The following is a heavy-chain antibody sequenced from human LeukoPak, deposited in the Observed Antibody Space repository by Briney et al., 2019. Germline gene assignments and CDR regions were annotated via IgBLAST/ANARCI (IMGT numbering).Heavy chain of an antibody. V-gene: IGHV4-4*07. CDR1: GGSISSYY. J-gene: IGHJ4*02. Sequence: SETLSLTCTVSGGSISSYYWSWIRQPAGKGLEWIGRIYTSGTDYNPSLKSRVTMSVDTSKNQFSLKLSSVTAADTAVYYCARAGTDGYSHFDYWGQGTLVTVSS. D-gene: IGHD3-22*01. CDR3: ARAGTDGYSHFDY. CDR2: IYTSGT.